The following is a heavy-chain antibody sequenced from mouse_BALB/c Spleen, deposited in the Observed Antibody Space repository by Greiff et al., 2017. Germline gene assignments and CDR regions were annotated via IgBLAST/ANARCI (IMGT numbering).Heavy chain of an antibody. J-gene: IGHJ2*01. D-gene: IGHD1-2*01. V-gene: IGHV7-3*02. Sequence: EVKLVESGGGLVQPGGSLRLSCATSGFTFTDYYMSWVRQPPGKALEWLGFIRNKANGYTTEYSASVKGRFTISRDNSKSILYLQMNTLRAEDSATYYCARDTDNGHYFDDWGQGTTVTVSS. CDR1: GFTFTDYY. CDR3: ARDTDNGHYFDD. CDR2: IRNKANGYTT.